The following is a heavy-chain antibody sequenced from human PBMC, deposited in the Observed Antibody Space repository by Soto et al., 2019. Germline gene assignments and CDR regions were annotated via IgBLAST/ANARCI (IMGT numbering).Heavy chain of an antibody. CDR3: AKDRGYFGWFDP. V-gene: IGHV4-39*02. Sequence: PSETLSLTCTVSGGSISSSSYYWGWIRQPPGKGLEWIGSIYYSGSTNYNPSLKSRVTISVDTSKNQFSLKLSSVTAADTAVYYCAKDRGYFGWFDPWGQGTLVTLSS. J-gene: IGHJ5*02. CDR2: IYYSGST. D-gene: IGHD3-22*01. CDR1: GGSISSSSYY.